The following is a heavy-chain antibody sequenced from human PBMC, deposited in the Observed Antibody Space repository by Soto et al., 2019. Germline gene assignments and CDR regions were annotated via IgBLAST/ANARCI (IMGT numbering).Heavy chain of an antibody. Sequence: SETLSLTCTVSGGSVSSGSYYWSWIRQPPGKGLEWIGYIYYSGSTNYNPSLKSRVTISVDTSKNQFSLKLSSVTAADTAVYYCARVLHNWNFDYWGQGTLVTVSS. CDR1: GGSVSSGSYY. V-gene: IGHV4-61*01. CDR3: ARVLHNWNFDY. J-gene: IGHJ4*02. CDR2: IYYSGST. D-gene: IGHD1-20*01.